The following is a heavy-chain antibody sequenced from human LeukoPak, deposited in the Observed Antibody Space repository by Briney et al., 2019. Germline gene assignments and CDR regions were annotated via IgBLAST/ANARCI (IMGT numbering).Heavy chain of an antibody. CDR3: AVGSSWGFFQH. D-gene: IGHD6-13*01. Sequence: SETLSLTCTVSGGSISSGDYYWSWIRRPPGKGPEWIGYIYYSGSTFYNPSLKSRVTISADTSKNQFSLKLSSVTAADTAVYYSAVGSSWGFFQHWGQGTLVTVSS. CDR2: IYYSGST. V-gene: IGHV4-30-4*08. J-gene: IGHJ1*01. CDR1: GGSISSGDYY.